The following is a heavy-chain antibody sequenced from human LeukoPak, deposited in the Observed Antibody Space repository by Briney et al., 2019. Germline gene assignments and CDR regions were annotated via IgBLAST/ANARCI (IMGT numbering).Heavy chain of an antibody. Sequence: GGSLRLSCAASGFTFSNAWMSWVRQAPGKGLEWVGRIKSKTDGGTTDYAAPVKGRFTISRDDSKSTLYLHINSLKTEDTAVYYCTTAMVRGVTPDYWGQGTLVTVSS. CDR3: TTAMVRGVTPDY. J-gene: IGHJ4*02. CDR1: GFTFSNAW. D-gene: IGHD3-10*01. CDR2: IKSKTDGGTT. V-gene: IGHV3-15*01.